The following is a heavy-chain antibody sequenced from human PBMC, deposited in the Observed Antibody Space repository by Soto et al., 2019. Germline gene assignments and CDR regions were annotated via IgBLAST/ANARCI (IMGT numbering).Heavy chain of an antibody. CDR3: AREMADRRSVWLDP. CDR2: LNTNLNAT. V-gene: IGHV1-8*01. D-gene: IGHD6-19*01. J-gene: IGHJ5*02. Sequence: QVRLVQSGTEVKKPGASVTVSCKASGFRFTRNDIHWARQAPGHGLQWLGWLNTNLNATDSPNAFRGRVFMTWNTSISTSYLAVRTRISADTAISYCAREMADRRSVWLDPWGQGTLVSASS. CDR1: GFRFTRND.